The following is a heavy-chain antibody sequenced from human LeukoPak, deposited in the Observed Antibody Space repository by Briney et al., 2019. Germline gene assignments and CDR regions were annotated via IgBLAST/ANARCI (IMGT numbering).Heavy chain of an antibody. J-gene: IGHJ5*02. Sequence: ASVTVSCKASGYTFTGYYMHWVRQAPGQGLEWMGWINPNSGGTNYAQKFQGRVTMTRDTSISTAYMELSRLRSDDTAVYYCARDSGWSSSNDGFDPWGQGNLVTVSS. CDR1: GYTFTGYY. D-gene: IGHD6-13*01. V-gene: IGHV1-2*02. CDR3: ARDSGWSSSNDGFDP. CDR2: INPNSGGT.